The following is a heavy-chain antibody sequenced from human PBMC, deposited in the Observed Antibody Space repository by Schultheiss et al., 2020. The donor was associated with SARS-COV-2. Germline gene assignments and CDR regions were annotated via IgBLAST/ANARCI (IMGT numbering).Heavy chain of an antibody. CDR3: ARELGGSGMCY. J-gene: IGHJ4*02. CDR1: GYTFTSYA. V-gene: IGHV1-8*02. D-gene: IGHD3-10*01. CDR2: MNPNSGNA. Sequence: ASVKVSCKASGYTFTSYAMHWVRQATGQGLEWMGWMNPNSGNAGYAQKFLGRVTMTRNTAISTAYMVLTSLTSADTAVYYCARELGGSGMCYWGQGTLVTVSS.